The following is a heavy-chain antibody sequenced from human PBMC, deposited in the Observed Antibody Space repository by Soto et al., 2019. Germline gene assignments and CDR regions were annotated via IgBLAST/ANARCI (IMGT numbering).Heavy chain of an antibody. V-gene: IGHV5-51*01. J-gene: IGHJ4*02. CDR1: GYSFTNYW. D-gene: IGHD4-4*01. CDR2: IYPGDSDS. Sequence: PGESLKISCKGSGYSFTNYWIAWVRQMPGKGLEWMGIIYPGDSDSRYSPSFEGQVTISADKSISTAYLQWSGLQASDTAMYYCARHRKNGYSFPFDYWGQGTLVTVSS. CDR3: ARHRKNGYSFPFDY.